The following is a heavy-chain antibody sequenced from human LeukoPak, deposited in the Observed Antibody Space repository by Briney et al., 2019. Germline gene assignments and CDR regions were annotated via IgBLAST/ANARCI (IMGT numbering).Heavy chain of an antibody. Sequence: ASVKVSCKASGYTFTNYGISWVRQAPGQGLEWMGWISAYNGHTKYAQKVQGRVTMTRDTSTSTAYMELRSLRSDDTAVYYCARDLPTYYDILTGARLGWFDPWGQGTLVTVSS. CDR2: ISAYNGHT. CDR3: ARDLPTYYDILTGARLGWFDP. D-gene: IGHD3-9*01. CDR1: GYTFTNYG. V-gene: IGHV1-18*01. J-gene: IGHJ5*02.